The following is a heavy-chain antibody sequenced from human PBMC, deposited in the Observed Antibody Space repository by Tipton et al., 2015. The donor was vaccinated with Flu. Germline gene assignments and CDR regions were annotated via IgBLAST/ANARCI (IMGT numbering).Heavy chain of an antibody. V-gene: IGHV3-33*06. D-gene: IGHD3-10*01. J-gene: IGHJ6*02. Sequence: SLRLSCEASGSIFSDFGMHWVRQAPGKGLEWVAVIWHDGTYKYYADSLKGRFTISRDNTKNTLYLQMNSLTAEDTAVYYCAKGGTVREYYYRGMDVWGQGP. CDR1: GSIFSDFG. CDR3: AKGGTVREYYYRGMDV. CDR2: IWHDGTYK.